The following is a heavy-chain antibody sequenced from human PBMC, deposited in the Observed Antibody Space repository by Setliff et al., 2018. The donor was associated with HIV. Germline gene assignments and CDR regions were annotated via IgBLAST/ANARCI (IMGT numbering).Heavy chain of an antibody. D-gene: IGHD3-22*01. Sequence: PSETLSLTCTVSGGSISSASYYWSWIRQPAGKGLEWIGRIYTSGSTNYNPSLKSRVTISVDTSKNQFSLKLNSVTAADTAVYYCARAISPQYYGSSGYYLAGGQGTLVTVSS. V-gene: IGHV4-61*02. CDR1: GGSISSASYY. J-gene: IGHJ4*02. CDR3: ARAISPQYYGSSGYYLA. CDR2: IYTSGST.